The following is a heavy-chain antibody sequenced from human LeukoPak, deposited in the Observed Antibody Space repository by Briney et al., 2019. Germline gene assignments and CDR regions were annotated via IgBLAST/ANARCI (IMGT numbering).Heavy chain of an antibody. CDR3: ARVGKITMVRGVLEFFDP. J-gene: IGHJ5*02. CDR1: GGSFSGYY. Sequence: SETLSLTCAVYGGSFSGYYWSWIRQPPGKGLEWIGEINHSGSTNYNPSLKSRVTISVDTSKNQFSPKLSSVTAADTAVYYCARVGKITMVRGVLEFFDPWGQGTLVTVSS. V-gene: IGHV4-34*01. D-gene: IGHD3-10*01. CDR2: INHSGST.